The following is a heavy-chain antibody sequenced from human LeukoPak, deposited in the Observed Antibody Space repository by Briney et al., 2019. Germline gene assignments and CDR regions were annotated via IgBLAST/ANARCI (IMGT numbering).Heavy chain of an antibody. D-gene: IGHD3-10*01. CDR1: GASVTSTNYY. CDR3: ATQQWIGTFHY. V-gene: IGHV4-61*01. J-gene: IGHJ4*02. Sequence: SETLSLTCTVSGASVTSTNYYWSWIRQPPGEGLQWIGYVSYTGIPTYNPSLKSRLTISLDTSKSQFSPQLTSVTAADTAVYYCATQQWIGTFHYWGQGALVTVSS. CDR2: VSYTGIP.